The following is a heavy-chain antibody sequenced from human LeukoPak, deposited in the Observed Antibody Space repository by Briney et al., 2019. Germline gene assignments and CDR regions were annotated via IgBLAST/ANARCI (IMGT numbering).Heavy chain of an antibody. CDR3: VKDLGRCSGGSCYSDY. CDR1: GFTFSSYA. CDR2: ISSNGGST. V-gene: IGHV3-64D*06. D-gene: IGHD2-15*01. Sequence: PGRSLRLSCSASGFTFSSYAMHWVRQAPGKGLEYVSAISSNGGSTYYADSVKGRFTISRDNSKNTLYPQMSSLRAEDTAVYYCVKDLGRCSGGSCYSDYWGQGTLVTVSS. J-gene: IGHJ4*02.